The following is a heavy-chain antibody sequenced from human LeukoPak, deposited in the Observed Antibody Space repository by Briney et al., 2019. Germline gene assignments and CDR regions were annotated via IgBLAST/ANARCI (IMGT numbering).Heavy chain of an antibody. V-gene: IGHV3-64D*06. CDR3: EKQYNWNYYGFDY. J-gene: IGHJ4*02. D-gene: IGHD1-7*01. Sequence: PGGSLRLSCSASGFTFSSYAMHWVRQAPGKGLEYVSAISSNGGSTYYADSVKGRFTISRDNSKNTLYLQMSSLRAEDTAVYYCEKQYNWNYYGFDYWGQGTLVTVSS. CDR2: ISSNGGST. CDR1: GFTFSSYA.